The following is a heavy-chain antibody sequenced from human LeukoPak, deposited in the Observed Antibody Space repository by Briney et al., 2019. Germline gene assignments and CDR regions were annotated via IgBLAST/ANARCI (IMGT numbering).Heavy chain of an antibody. CDR3: ARVAKERVGGVYYFDY. CDR2: IGTAGDT. V-gene: IGHV3-13*01. D-gene: IGHD1-1*01. Sequence: PGGSLRLSCAASGFTCSDYDMHWVRQATGKGLKWVSAIGTAGDTYYTSSVKGRFTISRENAKNSLYLQMNSLRAGDTAVYYCARVAKERVGGVYYFDYWGQGTLVTVSS. CDR1: GFTCSDYD. J-gene: IGHJ4*02.